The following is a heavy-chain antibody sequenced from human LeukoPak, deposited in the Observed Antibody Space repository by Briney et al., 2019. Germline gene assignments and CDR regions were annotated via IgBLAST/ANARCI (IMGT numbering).Heavy chain of an antibody. CDR3: ARLAYGSYAFDI. CDR2: TYYRSKWYN. Sequence: SQTLSLTGAISGDSVSSNSAAWNWIRQSPSRGLEWLGRTYYRSKWYNDYAVSVKGRRTINPDTSKNEFSLQLNSVTPADTAVSYCARLAYGSYAFDIWGQGTMVTVSS. V-gene: IGHV6-1*01. D-gene: IGHD2-8*01. J-gene: IGHJ3*02. CDR1: GDSVSSNSAA.